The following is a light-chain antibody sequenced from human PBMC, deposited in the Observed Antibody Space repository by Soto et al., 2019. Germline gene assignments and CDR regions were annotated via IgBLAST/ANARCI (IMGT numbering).Light chain of an antibody. CDR2: GAS. CDR1: QSISSSY. J-gene: IGKJ4*01. V-gene: IGKV3-20*01. CDR3: QQYGDSFP. Sequence: EIVLTQSPGTLSLSPGERATLSCRASQSISSSYLAWYQQKPGQAPRLLVYGASSRATGIPDRLSGSGSGTDFTLTISRLEPEDFAVYYCQQYGDSFPFGGGTKVDIK.